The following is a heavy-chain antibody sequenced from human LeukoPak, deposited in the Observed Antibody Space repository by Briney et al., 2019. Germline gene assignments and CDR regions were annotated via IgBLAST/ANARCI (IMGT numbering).Heavy chain of an antibody. J-gene: IGHJ4*02. V-gene: IGHV3-30*04. D-gene: IGHD6-6*01. CDR3: ARELSSIAALVFSCFDY. CDR2: ILYDGSTE. Sequence: GRSLRLSCAASGFTLNSYNMHWVRQAPGKGLEWVAGILYDGSTEYYADSVKGRFTVSRDNSNNMLYLQMNSLRAEDTAIYYCARELSSIAALVFSCFDYWGQGTLVTVSS. CDR1: GFTLNSYN.